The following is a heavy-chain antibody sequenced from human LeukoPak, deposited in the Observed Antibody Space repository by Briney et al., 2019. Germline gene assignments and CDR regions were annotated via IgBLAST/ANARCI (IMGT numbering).Heavy chain of an antibody. CDR1: GYTFTSYG. J-gene: IGHJ3*02. V-gene: IGHV1-18*01. CDR2: IGAYNGNT. CDR3: PRVGNHDYGDQHIGAFDI. D-gene: IGHD4-17*01. Sequence: SVKVSCKASGYTFTSYGISWVPQAPGQGLEWMGWIGAYNGNTNYAQKLQGRVTMTTDTSTSTAYIELRSLRSDDTAVSYCPRVGNHDYGDQHIGAFDIWGQGTMVTVSS.